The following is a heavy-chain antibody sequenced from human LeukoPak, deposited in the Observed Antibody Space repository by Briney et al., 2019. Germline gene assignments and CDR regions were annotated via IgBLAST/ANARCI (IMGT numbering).Heavy chain of an antibody. CDR1: GFTFSSYA. CDR2: ISNSGGST. J-gene: IGHJ4*02. CDR3: AKSVLLWFGEVLYEDYFDS. V-gene: IGHV3-23*01. D-gene: IGHD3-10*01. Sequence: GGSLRLSCAASGFTFSSYAMSWVRQAPGKGLQWVSVISNSGGSTDYADSVKGRFTISRDNSKNTLHLQMNSLRAEDTAVYYCAKSVLLWFGEVLYEDYFDSWGQGTLVTVSS.